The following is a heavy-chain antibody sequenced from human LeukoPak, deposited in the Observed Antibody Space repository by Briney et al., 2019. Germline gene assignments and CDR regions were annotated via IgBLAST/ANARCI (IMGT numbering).Heavy chain of an antibody. CDR3: AFSWIPHFWRGYYYYYMDV. V-gene: IGHV3-74*01. Sequence: GGSLRLSCAASGFTFSSYWMHWVRQAPGKGRVWVSRINTDGSSTSYADYVKGRFTISRDNAKNTLYLQMNSLRAEDTAVYYCAFSWIPHFWRGYYYYYMDVWGKGTTVTVSS. D-gene: IGHD3-3*02. CDR2: INTDGSST. CDR1: GFTFSSYW. J-gene: IGHJ6*03.